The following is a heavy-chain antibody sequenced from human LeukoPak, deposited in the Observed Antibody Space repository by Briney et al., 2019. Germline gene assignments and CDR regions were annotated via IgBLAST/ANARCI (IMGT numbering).Heavy chain of an antibody. V-gene: IGHV3-30-3*01. CDR2: ISYDGSNK. J-gene: IGHJ4*02. Sequence: GGSLRLSCAASGFTFSSYTMHWVRQAPGQGLEWVAVISYDGSNKYYADSVKGRFTISGDTSKNTLYLQMNSLRAEDTAVYYCARDRCSSTSCFTHYFDYWGQGTLVTVSS. CDR1: GFTFSSYT. D-gene: IGHD2-2*02. CDR3: ARDRCSSTSCFTHYFDY.